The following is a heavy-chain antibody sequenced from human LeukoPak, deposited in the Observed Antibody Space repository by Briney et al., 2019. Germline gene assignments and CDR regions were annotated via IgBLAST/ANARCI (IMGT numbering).Heavy chain of an antibody. Sequence: SETLSLTCTVSGDSISSSNYYWGWIRQPPGKGLEWIGTIYYNGATQYNPSLRSRVTMSVDTSHNQFSLKLTSVTAADTAVYYCAVEVRESVSLINGDCWGQGTLVTVSS. V-gene: IGHV4-39*07. CDR2: IYYNGAT. CDR3: AVEVRESVSLINGDC. J-gene: IGHJ4*02. CDR1: GDSISSSNYY. D-gene: IGHD3-10*01.